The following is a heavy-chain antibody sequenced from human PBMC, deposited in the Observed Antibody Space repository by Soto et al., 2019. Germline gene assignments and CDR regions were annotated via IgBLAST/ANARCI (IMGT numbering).Heavy chain of an antibody. Sequence: GGSLRLSCAASGFTFRSYAMTWVRQAPGKGLEWVSTITGSGASTYYADSVKGRFTISRDNSKKTLYLQMNSLRAEDTAVYFCAKGAVGYDNGGAFYYYMDVWGKGTTVTVSS. D-gene: IGHD5-12*01. CDR1: GFTFRSYA. CDR2: ITGSGAST. V-gene: IGHV3-23*01. CDR3: AKGAVGYDNGGAFYYYMDV. J-gene: IGHJ6*03.